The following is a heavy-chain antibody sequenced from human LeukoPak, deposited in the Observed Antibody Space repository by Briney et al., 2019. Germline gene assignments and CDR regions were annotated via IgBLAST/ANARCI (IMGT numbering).Heavy chain of an antibody. V-gene: IGHV3-74*01. CDR2: INDDGSAT. D-gene: IGHD3-10*01. CDR3: ASLTYGPDY. Sequence: GGSLRLSCAASGFTFSNFWMHWVREAPGKELVWVSGINDDGSATYYVDSVKGRFTISRDNAKNTLSLQMNSLRAEDTAVYYCASLTYGPDYWGQGTLVTVSS. J-gene: IGHJ4*02. CDR1: GFTFSNFW.